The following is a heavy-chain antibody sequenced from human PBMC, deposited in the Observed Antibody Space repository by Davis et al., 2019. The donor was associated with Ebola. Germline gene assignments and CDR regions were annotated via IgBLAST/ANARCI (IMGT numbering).Heavy chain of an antibody. Sequence: ASVKVSCKASGYTFTSYYMHWVRQAPGQGLEWMGIINPSGGSTSYAQKFQGRVTMTRDTSTSTVYMELSSLRSEDTAVYYCARDGQWLVEGGADAFDIWGQGTMVTVSS. CDR1: GYTFTSYY. CDR2: INPSGGST. CDR3: ARDGQWLVEGGADAFDI. D-gene: IGHD6-19*01. J-gene: IGHJ3*02. V-gene: IGHV1-46*01.